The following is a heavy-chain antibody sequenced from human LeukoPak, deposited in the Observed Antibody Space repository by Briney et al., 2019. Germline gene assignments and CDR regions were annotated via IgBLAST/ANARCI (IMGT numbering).Heavy chain of an antibody. CDR2: IYPSDSDT. CDR1: GYSFTTYW. J-gene: IGHJ4*02. Sequence: GESLKISCKGSGYSFTTYWIGWVRQMPGKGLEWMGMIYPSDSDTRYSPSFQGQVTISADKSISTAYLQWSSLKASDTAMYYCATSVEMATSYYFDYWGQGTLVTVSS. CDR3: ATSVEMATSYYFDY. V-gene: IGHV5-51*01. D-gene: IGHD5-24*01.